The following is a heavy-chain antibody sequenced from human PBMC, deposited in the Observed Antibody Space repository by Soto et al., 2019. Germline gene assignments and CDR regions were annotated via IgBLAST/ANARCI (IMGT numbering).Heavy chain of an antibody. CDR2: VYYSGST. Sequence: SETLCLTCTVSGGSISSSSSYWGWIRQAPGKGLEWIGNVYYSGSTYSNPSLKSRVTISADTPKNQFSLKLSSVTAADTAVYYCARQSEYYYAPGRAAPLYGMDVWGQGTSVT. CDR3: ARQSEYYYAPGRAAPLYGMDV. V-gene: IGHV4-39*01. CDR1: GGSISSSSSY. J-gene: IGHJ6*02. D-gene: IGHD3-10*01.